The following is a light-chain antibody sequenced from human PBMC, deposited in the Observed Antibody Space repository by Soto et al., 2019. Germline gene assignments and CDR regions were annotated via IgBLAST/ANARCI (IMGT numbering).Light chain of an antibody. J-gene: IGKJ2*01. CDR2: GAS. Sequence: EIVLTQSPGTLSLSPGERVTLSCRASQSVSSSYLAWYRQKPGQAPRLLIYGASSRATGIPDRFSGSGSGTDFTLSITRLEPEDSAVYYCQQYGRSLRVYTFGQGTKLEV. V-gene: IGKV3-20*01. CDR1: QSVSSSY. CDR3: QQYGRSLRVYT.